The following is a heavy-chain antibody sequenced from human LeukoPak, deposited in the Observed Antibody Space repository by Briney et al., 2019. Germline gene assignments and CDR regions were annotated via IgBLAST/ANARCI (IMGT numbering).Heavy chain of an antibody. Sequence: PSQTLSLTCAVSGGSINSGGYSWSWIRQPPGKGLEWIGYIYHSGSTYYSPSLKSRVTISVDTSKNQFSLKLSSVTAADTAVYYCARVSGSYPDYYYYGMDVWGQGTTVTVSS. CDR1: GGSINSGGYS. CDR3: ARVSGSYPDYYYYGMDV. D-gene: IGHD1-26*01. CDR2: IYHSGST. J-gene: IGHJ6*02. V-gene: IGHV4-30-2*01.